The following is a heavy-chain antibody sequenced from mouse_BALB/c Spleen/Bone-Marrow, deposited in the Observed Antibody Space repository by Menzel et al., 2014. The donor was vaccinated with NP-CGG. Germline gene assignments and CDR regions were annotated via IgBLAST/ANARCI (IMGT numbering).Heavy chain of an antibody. J-gene: IGHJ3*01. CDR2: INPSSGYT. V-gene: IGHV1-4*01. D-gene: IGHD4-1*01. Sequence: LVESGAELARPGASVKMSRKAPGYTFTSYTMHWVKQRPGQGLEWIGYINPSSGYTNYNQKFKDKATLTADKSSSTAYMQLSSLTSEDSAVYYCARERNWDSFAYWGQGTLVTVSA. CDR3: ARERNWDSFAY. CDR1: GYTFTSYT.